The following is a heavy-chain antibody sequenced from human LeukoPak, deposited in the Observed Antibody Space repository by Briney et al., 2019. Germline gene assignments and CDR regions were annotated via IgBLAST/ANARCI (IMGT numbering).Heavy chain of an antibody. D-gene: IGHD3-3*01. CDR2: IYPGDSDT. Sequence: GESLKISCKGSGYSFTSYWIGWVRQMPGKGLEWMGIIYPGDSDTRYSPSFQGQVTISADKSISTAYLQWSSLEASDTAMYYCARLGIEYDFWSGYSPNGYWGQGTLVTVSS. V-gene: IGHV5-51*01. J-gene: IGHJ4*02. CDR1: GYSFTSYW. CDR3: ARLGIEYDFWSGYSPNGY.